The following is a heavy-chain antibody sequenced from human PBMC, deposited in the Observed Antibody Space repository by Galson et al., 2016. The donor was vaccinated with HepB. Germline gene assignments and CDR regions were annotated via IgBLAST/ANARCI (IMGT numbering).Heavy chain of an antibody. CDR3: AREEDCCGGSCFGY. CDR1: GYTFTTYF. J-gene: IGHJ4*02. D-gene: IGHD2-15*01. CDR2: IDPTGGST. Sequence: SVKVSCKASGYTFTTYFMHWLRQAPGQGLEWMGIIDPTGGSTTYAQKFQGRVTMIRDTYTRIVYMELSSLRSEDTAVYYCAREEDCCGGSCFGYWGQGTLVTVSS. V-gene: IGHV1-46*01.